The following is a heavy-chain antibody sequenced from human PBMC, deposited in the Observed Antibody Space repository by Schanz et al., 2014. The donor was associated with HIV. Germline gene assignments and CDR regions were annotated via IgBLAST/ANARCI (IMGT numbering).Heavy chain of an antibody. D-gene: IGHD3-3*01. CDR1: GFMFSSYG. CDR2: IGSGGGRT. CDR3: WRARGVGVDYYAMDV. Sequence: VQLLESGGGLVQPGGSLRLSCAASGFMFSSYGMGWVRQAPGKGLEWVSIIGSGGGRTYYADSVKSRFTISRDNSKNTLYLHYCVRVDSSGENYDLWRARGVGVDYYAMDVWGQGTTVTVSS. J-gene: IGHJ6*02. V-gene: IGHV3-23*01.